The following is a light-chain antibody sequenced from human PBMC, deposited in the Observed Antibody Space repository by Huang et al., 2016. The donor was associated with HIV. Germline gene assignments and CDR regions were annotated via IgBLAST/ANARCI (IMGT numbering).Light chain of an antibody. V-gene: IGKV3-15*01. CDR2: RAS. CDR1: QNIRTN. Sequence: EIVMTQSPVTLSVSPGERATLSCRSSQNIRTNVAWYQQKRDQPPRLLIYRASTRAAGIPARFSGNGSGTEFTLILTSLQSEDFAVYYCQHYHDWPPLAFGGGTKVEIK. J-gene: IGKJ4*01. CDR3: QHYHDWPPLA.